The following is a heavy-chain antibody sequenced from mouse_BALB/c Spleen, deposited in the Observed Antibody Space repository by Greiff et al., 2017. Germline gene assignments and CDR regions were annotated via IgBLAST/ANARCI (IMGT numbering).Heavy chain of an antibody. CDR1: GYTFTSYW. CDR3: ASGTTEFAY. V-gene: IGHV1S81*02. D-gene: IGHD1-1*01. Sequence: VQLQQPGAELVKPGASVKLSCKASGYTFTSYWMHWVKQRPGQGLEWIGEINPSNGRTNYNEKFKSKATLTVDKSSSTAYMQLSSLTSEDSAVYYCASGTTEFAYWGQGTLVTVSA. CDR2: INPSNGRT. J-gene: IGHJ3*01.